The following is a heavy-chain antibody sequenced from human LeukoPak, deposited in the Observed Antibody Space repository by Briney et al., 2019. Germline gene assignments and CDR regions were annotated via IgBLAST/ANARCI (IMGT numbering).Heavy chain of an antibody. Sequence: GGSLRLSCAASGFTFSSYGMHWVRQAPGKGLEWVAVISYDGSNKYYADSVKGRFTISRDNSKNTLYLQMNSLRAEDTAVYYCVIPSGGSGSFDYWGQGTLVTVSS. CDR2: ISYDGSNK. J-gene: IGHJ4*02. V-gene: IGHV3-30*03. CDR1: GFTFSSYG. CDR3: VIPSGGSGSFDY. D-gene: IGHD3-10*01.